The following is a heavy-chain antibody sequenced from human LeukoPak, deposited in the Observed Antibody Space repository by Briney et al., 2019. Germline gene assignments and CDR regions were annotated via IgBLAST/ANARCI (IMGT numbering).Heavy chain of an antibody. CDR2: IYPGDSDT. V-gene: IGHV5-51*01. D-gene: IGHD6-19*01. Sequence: GESLKISCKASGYSFSTYWIGWVRQMPGKGLEWMGIIYPGDSDTRYRTSFQGQVTISADKSTATAYLQWSSLRASDTAIYYCARAGSGWPFDYWGQGTLVTVSS. J-gene: IGHJ4*02. CDR1: GYSFSTYW. CDR3: ARAGSGWPFDY.